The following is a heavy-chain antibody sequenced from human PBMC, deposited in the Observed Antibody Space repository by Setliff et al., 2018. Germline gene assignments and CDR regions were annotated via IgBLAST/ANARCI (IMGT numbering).Heavy chain of an antibody. CDR1: GYTFTGYY. CDR3: ARELVIIATWGNSAMGEAFDI. Sequence: ASVKVSCKASGYTFTGYYMHWVRQAPGQGLEWMGWINPNSGGTNYAQKFQGRVTMTRDASISTAYMELSRLRSDDTAVYYCARELVIIATWGNSAMGEAFDIWGQGTMVTVSS. D-gene: IGHD3-16*01. J-gene: IGHJ3*02. V-gene: IGHV1-2*02. CDR2: INPNSGGT.